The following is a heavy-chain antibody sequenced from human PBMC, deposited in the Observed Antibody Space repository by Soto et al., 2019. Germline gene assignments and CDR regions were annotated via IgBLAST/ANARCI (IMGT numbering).Heavy chain of an antibody. V-gene: IGHV3-48*01. CDR3: TTGSSGRLDDAFDI. CDR2: ISSSSSTI. Sequence: GGSLRLSCAASGFTFSSYSMNWVRQAPGKGLEWVSYISSSSSTIYYAAPVKGRFTISRDDSKNTLYLQMNSLKTEDTAVYYCTTGSSGRLDDAFDIWGQGTMVTVSS. CDR1: GFTFSSYS. J-gene: IGHJ3*02. D-gene: IGHD6-19*01.